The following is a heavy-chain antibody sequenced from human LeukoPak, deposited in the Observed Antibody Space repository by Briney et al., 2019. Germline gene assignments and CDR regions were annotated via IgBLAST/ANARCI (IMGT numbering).Heavy chain of an antibody. J-gene: IGHJ4*03. D-gene: IGHD1-14*01. CDR2: ISRGGSPI. CDR3: VITAGPPTDH. Sequence: GGSLRLSCTASGITFSDYYMNWIRQAPGKGLEWLSFISRGGSPIYYADSVKGRFTISRDNAKNSLYLQMNSLRVENTAMYYCVITAGPPTDHWGQGALVTVSS. CDR1: GITFSDYY. V-gene: IGHV3-11*04.